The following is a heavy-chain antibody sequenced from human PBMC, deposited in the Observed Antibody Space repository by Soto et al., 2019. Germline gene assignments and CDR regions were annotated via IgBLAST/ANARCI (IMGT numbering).Heavy chain of an antibody. V-gene: IGHV4-4*07. CDR2: IFSSGST. CDR1: GGSITDYS. J-gene: IGHJ5*02. D-gene: IGHD2-21*02. Sequence: KASETLSLTCTVSGGSITDYSWVWIRQPAGKGLEWIGRIFSSGSTNYNPSLKGRTTMSLDTSKNQFSLKLNSATATDTAVYFCARDQGVVVTADNWFDPWGQGILVTVSS. CDR3: ARDQGVVVTADNWFDP.